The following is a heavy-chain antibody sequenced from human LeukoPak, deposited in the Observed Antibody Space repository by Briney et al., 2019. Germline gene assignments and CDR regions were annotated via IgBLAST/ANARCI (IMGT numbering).Heavy chain of an antibody. CDR3: ARDGDVLLWFGELLSFDY. D-gene: IGHD3-10*01. J-gene: IGHJ4*02. CDR1: GYTFTSYG. CDR2: IGAYNGNT. V-gene: IGHV1-18*01. Sequence: ASVKVSCKASGYTFTSYGISWVRQAPGQGLEWMGWIGAYNGNTNYAQKLQGRVTMTTDTSTSTAYMELRSLRSDDTAVYYCARDGDVLLWFGELLSFDYWGQGTLVTVSS.